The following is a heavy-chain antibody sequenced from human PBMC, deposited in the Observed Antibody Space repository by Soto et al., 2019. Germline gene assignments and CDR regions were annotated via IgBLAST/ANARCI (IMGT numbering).Heavy chain of an antibody. CDR1: GFTFSSYW. Sequence: PGGSLRLSCAASGFTFSSYWMHWVRQAPGKGLVWVSRINSDGSSTSYADSVKGRFTISRDNAKNTLYLQMNSLRAEDTAVYYCAAQAQANIVLMVYALGNYGMDVWGQGTTVTVSS. V-gene: IGHV3-74*01. J-gene: IGHJ6*02. CDR2: INSDGSST. CDR3: AAQAQANIVLMVYALGNYGMDV. D-gene: IGHD2-8*01.